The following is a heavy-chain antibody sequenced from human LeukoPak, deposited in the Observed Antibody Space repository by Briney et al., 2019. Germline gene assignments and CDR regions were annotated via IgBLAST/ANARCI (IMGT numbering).Heavy chain of an antibody. Sequence: GPGPTLVKPTQTLTLTCTFSGFSLSTSGVGVGWIRQPPGKALEWLALIYWDDDKRYSPSLKSRLTITKDTSKNQVVLTMTNMDPVDTATYYCAHRNYDILTGYYTVFDYWGQGTLVTVSS. CDR3: AHRNYDILTGYYTVFDY. V-gene: IGHV2-5*02. D-gene: IGHD3-9*01. CDR2: IYWDDDK. CDR1: GFSLSTSGVG. J-gene: IGHJ4*02.